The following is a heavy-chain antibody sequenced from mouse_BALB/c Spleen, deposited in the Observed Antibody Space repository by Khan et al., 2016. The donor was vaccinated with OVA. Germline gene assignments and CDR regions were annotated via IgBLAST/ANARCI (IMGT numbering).Heavy chain of an antibody. CDR2: ISPGGGDT. D-gene: IGHD1-2*01. CDR3: ARRNYFGYTFAY. J-gene: IGHJ3*01. V-gene: IGHV1-77*01. Sequence: QVQLQQSGAELARPGASVTLSCKASGYTFTDYYINWVKQRTGQGLEWIGEISPGGGDTYYNEKFTGKATLTADQSSSPDYMQLSSRTAEASAVYFCARRNYFGYTFAYWGQGTLVTVSA. CDR1: GYTFTDYY.